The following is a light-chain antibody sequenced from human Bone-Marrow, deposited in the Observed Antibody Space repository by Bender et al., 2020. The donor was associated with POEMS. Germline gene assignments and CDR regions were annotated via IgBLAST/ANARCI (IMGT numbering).Light chain of an antibody. CDR1: GSDVGGYNS. V-gene: IGLV2-23*01. Sequence: QSALTQPASMSGSPGQSITISCTGTGSDVGGYNSVSWFQQHPGKAPKLMIYEGSKRPSGVSNRFSGSKSGNTASLTISGLQAEDEADYYCCSYAASSKPSYVFGTGTKVTVL. CDR2: EGS. J-gene: IGLJ1*01. CDR3: CSYAASSKPSYV.